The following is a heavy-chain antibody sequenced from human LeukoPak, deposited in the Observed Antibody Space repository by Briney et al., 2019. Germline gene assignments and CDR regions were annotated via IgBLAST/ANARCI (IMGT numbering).Heavy chain of an antibody. V-gene: IGHV1-18*01. Sequence: ASVTVSCKASDYDFTSVGITWVRQAPGHELEWMGWISPYNGDTRYVQKLQGRVTMTTDTSTSTAYMELRSLRFDDTAVYYCARAGSGSGWYFDYWGQGTLVTVSS. CDR2: ISPYNGDT. CDR1: DYDFTSVG. CDR3: ARAGSGSGWYFDY. D-gene: IGHD6-19*01. J-gene: IGHJ4*02.